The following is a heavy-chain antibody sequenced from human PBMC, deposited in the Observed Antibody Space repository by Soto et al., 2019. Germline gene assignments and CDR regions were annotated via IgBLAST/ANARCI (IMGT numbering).Heavy chain of an antibody. CDR2: INSDGSST. D-gene: IGHD2-15*01. Sequence: EVQLVESGGGLVQPGGSLRHSCAASGLTFSSYWMHWVRQAPGKGLVWVSRINSDGSSTSYADSVKGRFTISRDNAKNTLYLQMNSLRAEDTAVYYCARGRGCSGGSCYYWFDPWGQGTLVTVSS. J-gene: IGHJ5*02. CDR3: ARGRGCSGGSCYYWFDP. V-gene: IGHV3-74*01. CDR1: GLTFSSYW.